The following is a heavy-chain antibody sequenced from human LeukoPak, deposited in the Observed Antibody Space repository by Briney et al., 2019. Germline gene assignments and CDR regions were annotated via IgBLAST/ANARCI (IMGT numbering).Heavy chain of an antibody. V-gene: IGHV3-23*01. CDR3: AKAPPYKKYFDY. CDR2: ISNSGDAT. J-gene: IGHJ4*02. Sequence: GGSLRLSCAASGFTFSNYATSWVRQAPGKGLEWVSTISNSGDATYYADSVKGRFTISRDNSKNTLYLQMNSLRAEDTAVYYCAKAPPYKKYFDYWGQGTLVTVSS. CDR1: GFTFSNYA. D-gene: IGHD1-1*01.